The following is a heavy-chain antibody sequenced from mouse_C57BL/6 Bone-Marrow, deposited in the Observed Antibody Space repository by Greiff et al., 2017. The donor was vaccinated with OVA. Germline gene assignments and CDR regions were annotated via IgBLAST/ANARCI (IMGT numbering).Heavy chain of an antibody. Sequence: EVQLQQSGPELVKPGASVKISCKASGYTFTDYYMNWVKQSHGKSLEWIGDINPNNGGTSYNQKFKGKATLTVDKSSSTAYMELRSLTSEDSAVYYCALYYGSSFAYWGQGTLVTVSA. V-gene: IGHV1-26*01. D-gene: IGHD1-1*01. CDR2: INPNNGGT. CDR1: GYTFTDYY. CDR3: ALYYGSSFAY. J-gene: IGHJ3*01.